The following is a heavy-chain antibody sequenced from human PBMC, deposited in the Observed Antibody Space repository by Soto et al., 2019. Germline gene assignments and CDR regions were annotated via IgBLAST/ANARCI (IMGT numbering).Heavy chain of an antibody. V-gene: IGHV3-23*01. Sequence: VQLLESGGGLVQPGGSLRLSCAASGFTFSSYAMSWVRQAPGKGLEWVSAISGSGGSTYYADSVKGRFTISRDNSKNTLYLQMNSLRAEDTAVYYCAKRLNYYDSRGWYYFDYWGQGTLVTVSS. J-gene: IGHJ4*02. CDR3: AKRLNYYDSRGWYYFDY. CDR1: GFTFSSYA. CDR2: ISGSGGST. D-gene: IGHD3-22*01.